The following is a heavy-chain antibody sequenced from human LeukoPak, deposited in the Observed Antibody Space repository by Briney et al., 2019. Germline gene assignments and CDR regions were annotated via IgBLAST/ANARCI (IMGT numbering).Heavy chain of an antibody. CDR3: AKQPQVTTYPFDD. CDR1: GFTFSNYA. J-gene: IGHJ4*02. CDR2: ISGGGEKT. Sequence: GGSLRLSCAASGFTFSNYAMSWARQAPGRGLEWVAAISGGGEKTYYVDSVKGRFTISRDNSKNTLYLQMNSLRAEDTAVYYCAKQPQVTTYPFDDWGQGTLVTVSS. V-gene: IGHV3-23*01. D-gene: IGHD4-17*01.